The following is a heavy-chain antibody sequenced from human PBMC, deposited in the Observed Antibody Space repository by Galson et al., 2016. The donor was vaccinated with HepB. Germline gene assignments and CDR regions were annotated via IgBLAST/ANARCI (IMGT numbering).Heavy chain of an antibody. V-gene: IGHV1-3*01. D-gene: IGHD1-26*01. CDR3: AREGNYYTLDY. CDR2: VIPGNGDA. J-gene: IGHJ4*02. CDR1: AYTFTNYA. Sequence: SVKVSCKASAYTFTNYAIHWVRQAPGQGLEWMGWVIPGNGDAKYSQTFQGRVTFARDTSANTAYMELCSLRSEDTAVYYCAREGNYYTLDYWGQGTLVTVSS.